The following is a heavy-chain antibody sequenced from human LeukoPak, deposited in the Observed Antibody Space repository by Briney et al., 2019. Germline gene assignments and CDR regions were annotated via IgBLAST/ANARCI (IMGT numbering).Heavy chain of an antibody. CDR1: GFTSSDYY. CDR2: ISSSSSYT. CDR3: ASDVGIAVAGTYVDY. Sequence: GGSLRLSRAASGFTSSDYYMSWIRQAPGKGLEWVSYISSSSSYTNYADSVKGRFTISRDNAKNSLYLQMNSLRAEDTAVYYCASDVGIAVAGTYVDYWGQGTLVTVSS. V-gene: IGHV3-11*06. D-gene: IGHD6-19*01. J-gene: IGHJ4*02.